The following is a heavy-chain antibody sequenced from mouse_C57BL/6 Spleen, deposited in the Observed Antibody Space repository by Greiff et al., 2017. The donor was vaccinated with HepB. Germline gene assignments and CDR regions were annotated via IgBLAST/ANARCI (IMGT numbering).Heavy chain of an antibody. D-gene: IGHD2-1*01. Sequence: EVHLVESGGGLVKPGGSLKLSCAASGFTFSDYGIHWVRQAPEKGLEWVAYISSGSSTIYYADTVKGRFTISRDNAKNTLFLQMTSLRSEDTAMYYCARGYYGNEAWFAYWGQGTLVTVSA. CDR2: ISSGSSTI. V-gene: IGHV5-17*01. J-gene: IGHJ3*01. CDR3: ARGYYGNEAWFAY. CDR1: GFTFSDYG.